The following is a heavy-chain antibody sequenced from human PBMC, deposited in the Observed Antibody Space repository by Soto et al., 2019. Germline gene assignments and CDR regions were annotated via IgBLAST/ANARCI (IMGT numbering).Heavy chain of an antibody. CDR2: IWFDGSNK. V-gene: IGHV3-33*01. CDR3: ATTGPY. Sequence: QVQLVESGGGVVQPGRFLRLSCAASGFTFSSYGMHWVRQAPGKGLEWVAVIWFDGSNKFYADSVKGRFTISRDNSKNTVSPQMNSLRAEASAAYYCATTGPYWGQGTLVTVSS. J-gene: IGHJ4*02. CDR1: GFTFSSYG.